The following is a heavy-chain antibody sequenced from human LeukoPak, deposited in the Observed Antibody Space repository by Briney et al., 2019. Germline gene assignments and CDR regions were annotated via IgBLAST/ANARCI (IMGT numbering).Heavy chain of an antibody. CDR1: GFTFSGYA. D-gene: IGHD6-13*01. V-gene: IGHV3-23*01. CDR2: ISGSGGST. CDR3: AKAIAAAAPRADYYYYYGMDV. Sequence: PGGSLRLSCAASGFTFSGYAMSWVRQAPGKGLEWVSAISGSGGSTYYADSVKGRFTISRDNSKNTLYLQMNSLRAEDTAVYYCAKAIAAAAPRADYYYYYGMDVWGQGTTVTVSS. J-gene: IGHJ6*02.